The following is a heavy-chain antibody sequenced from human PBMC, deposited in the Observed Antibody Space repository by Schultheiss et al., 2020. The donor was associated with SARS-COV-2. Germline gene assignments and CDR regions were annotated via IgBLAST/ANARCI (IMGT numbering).Heavy chain of an antibody. J-gene: IGHJ4*02. CDR1: GFTFSSYW. V-gene: IGHV3-7*01. CDR2: IKQDGSEK. CDR3: ARSRYGDFYYFEY. D-gene: IGHD4-17*01. Sequence: GESLKISCAASGFTFSSYWMSWVRQAPGKGLEWVANIKQDGSEKYYVDSVKGRFTISRDNAKNSLYLQMNSLRAEDTAVYYCARSRYGDFYYFEYWGQGTLVTVSS.